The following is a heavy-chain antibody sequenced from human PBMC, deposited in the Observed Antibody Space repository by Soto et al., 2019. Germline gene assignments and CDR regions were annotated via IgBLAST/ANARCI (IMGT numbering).Heavy chain of an antibody. V-gene: IGHV3-30*18. J-gene: IGHJ6*02. CDR3: AKGSLRAVAYYYGMDV. CDR1: GFTFSSYG. Sequence: QVQLVESGGGVVQPGRSLRLSCAASGFTFSSYGMHWVRQAPGKGLEWVAVISYDGSNKYYADSVKGRFTISRDNSKNTLYLQMNSLRAEDMAVYYCAKGSLRAVAYYYGMDVWGQGTTVTVSS. D-gene: IGHD3-10*01. CDR2: ISYDGSNK.